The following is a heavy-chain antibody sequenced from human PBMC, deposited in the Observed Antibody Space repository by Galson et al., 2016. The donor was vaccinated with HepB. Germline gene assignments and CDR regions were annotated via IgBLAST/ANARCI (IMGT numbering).Heavy chain of an antibody. CDR1: GFTFSAYV. CDR3: ARAHWGVVSIEWNYFDY. D-gene: IGHD3-3*01. J-gene: IGHJ4*02. V-gene: IGHV3-33*08. CDR2: VWYDGSKK. Sequence: SLRLSCAASGFTFSAYVMTWVRQVAGKGLEWVAFVWYDGSKKYYADSVKGRFTISRDNSKNTLYLQMNRLRVGDTAIYYCARAHWGVVSIEWNYFDYWGQGALVIVSS.